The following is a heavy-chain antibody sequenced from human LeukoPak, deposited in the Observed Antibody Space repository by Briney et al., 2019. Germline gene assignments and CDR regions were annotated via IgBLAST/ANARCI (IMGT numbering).Heavy chain of an antibody. J-gene: IGHJ4*02. CDR2: IYSGGST. V-gene: IGHV3-66*01. CDR3: ARVPNGRTFDY. D-gene: IGHD2-8*01. Sequence: GGSPRLSCAASGFTVSNNYMSWVRQAPGKGLEWVSVIYSGGSTYYADSVKGRFTISRDNSKNTLYLQMNSLRAEDTAVYYCARVPNGRTFDYWGQGTLVTVSS. CDR1: GFTVSNNY.